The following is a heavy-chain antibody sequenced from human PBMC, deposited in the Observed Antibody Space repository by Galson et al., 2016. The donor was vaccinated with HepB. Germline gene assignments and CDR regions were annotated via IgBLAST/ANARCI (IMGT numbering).Heavy chain of an antibody. V-gene: IGHV4-39*07. CDR2: IYYSGTT. CDR1: DGSITSTSYY. Sequence: SETLSLTCTVSDGSITSTSYYWGWIRQPPGQGLEWIGTIYYSGTTYYNPSLKSRVTMSVDTSKSQFSLNLTSVTAADTAVYYCVRSWRKAFDIWGQGTKVTVSS. CDR3: VRSWRKAFDI. J-gene: IGHJ3*02.